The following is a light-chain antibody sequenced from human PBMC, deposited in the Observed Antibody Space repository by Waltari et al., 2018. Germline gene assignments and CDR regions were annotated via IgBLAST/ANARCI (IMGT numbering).Light chain of an antibody. Sequence: QSALTQPASVSGSPGQSITISCTGTATDLGGYNYVSWYQQRPGKAPKLIIFDVSSRPSGISNRFSGSKFGNPASLTISGLQPEDEADYYCCSFTSSSTWVFGGGTKLTVL. V-gene: IGLV2-14*01. CDR3: CSFTSSSTWV. CDR2: DVS. CDR1: ATDLGGYNY. J-gene: IGLJ3*02.